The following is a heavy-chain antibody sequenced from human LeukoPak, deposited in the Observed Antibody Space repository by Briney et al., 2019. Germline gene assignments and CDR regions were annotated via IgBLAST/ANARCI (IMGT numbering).Heavy chain of an antibody. J-gene: IGHJ2*01. D-gene: IGHD3-22*01. Sequence: PSETLSLTCTGSGGSVSSYYWSWIRQPPGKGLEWIGYIYYSGSTNYNPSLESRVTISVDTSKNQFSLTMSSVTAADTAVYYCARHSLGSSGYYRSYFDLWGRGNLVTVSP. V-gene: IGHV4-59*08. CDR1: GGSVSSYY. CDR3: ARHSLGSSGYYRSYFDL. CDR2: IYYSGST.